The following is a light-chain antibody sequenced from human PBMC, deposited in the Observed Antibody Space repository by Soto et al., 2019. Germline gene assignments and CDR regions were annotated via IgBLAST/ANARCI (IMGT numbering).Light chain of an antibody. Sequence: EIVMTQSPATLSVSPGERATLSCRASQSVSSNLAWYQQKPGQAPRLLIYGASTRATGIPARFSSSGSGTEFTLTISSLQSEDFAVYYCQQYNNWPWTFGQGTKLEIK. J-gene: IGKJ2*01. CDR3: QQYNNWPWT. V-gene: IGKV3-15*01. CDR1: QSVSSN. CDR2: GAS.